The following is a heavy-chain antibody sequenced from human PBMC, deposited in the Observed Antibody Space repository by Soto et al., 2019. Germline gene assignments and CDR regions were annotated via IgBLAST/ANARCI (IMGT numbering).Heavy chain of an antibody. CDR2: IIPIFGTA. Sequence: SVKVSCKASGGTFSIYAISWVLQAPGQGLEWMGGIIPIFGTANYAQKFQGRVTITADESTSTAYMELSSLGSEDTAVYYCARVRSYYGSGSYPYYYYGMDVWGHGTTVTVSS. CDR1: GGTFSIYA. J-gene: IGHJ6*02. D-gene: IGHD3-10*01. V-gene: IGHV1-69*13. CDR3: ARVRSYYGSGSYPYYYYGMDV.